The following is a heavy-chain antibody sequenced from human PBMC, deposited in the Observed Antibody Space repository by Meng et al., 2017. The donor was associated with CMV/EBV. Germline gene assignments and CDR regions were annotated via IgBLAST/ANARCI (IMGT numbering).Heavy chain of an antibody. CDR3: ARGGASSGYDLIDY. CDR1: VYTFTSYG. J-gene: IGHJ4*02. D-gene: IGHD5-12*01. Sequence: VQAEYEFKKPGASVKVSCKAFVYTFTSYGISWVRQCPGQGLEWMGWISAYNGNTNYAQKLQGRVTMTTDTSTSTAYMELRSLRSDDTAVYYCARGGASSGYDLIDYWGQGTLVTVSS. V-gene: IGHV1-18*01. CDR2: ISAYNGNT.